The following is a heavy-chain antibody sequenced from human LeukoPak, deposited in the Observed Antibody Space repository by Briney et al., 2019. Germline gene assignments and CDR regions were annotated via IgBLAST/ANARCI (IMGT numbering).Heavy chain of an antibody. CDR1: GGSFSGYY. J-gene: IGHJ4*02. V-gene: IGHV4-34*01. CDR3: ASLTYGSGSYYMVDY. Sequence: SETPSLTCAVYGGSFSGYYWSWIRQPPGKGLEWIGEINHSGSTNYNPSLKSRVTISVDTSKNQFSLKLSSVTAADTAVYYCASLTYGSGSYYMVDYWGQGTLVTVSS. D-gene: IGHD3-10*01. CDR2: INHSGST.